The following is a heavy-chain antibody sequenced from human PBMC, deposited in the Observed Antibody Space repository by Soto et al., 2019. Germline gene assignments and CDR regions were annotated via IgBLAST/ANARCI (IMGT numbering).Heavy chain of an antibody. Sequence: EVQLVESGGGLVQPEGSLRLSCAASGFTFSSYWRSWVRQAPGKGLEWVANIKQDGGEKYYVDSVKGRFTISRDNAKNSLYLQRNSLRAEDTAVYYCARVYSSSSCRGMDCWGQGTTVTFSS. V-gene: IGHV3-7*04. D-gene: IGHD6-6*01. CDR2: IKQDGGEK. CDR3: ARVYSSSSCRGMDC. CDR1: GFTFSSYW. J-gene: IGHJ6*02.